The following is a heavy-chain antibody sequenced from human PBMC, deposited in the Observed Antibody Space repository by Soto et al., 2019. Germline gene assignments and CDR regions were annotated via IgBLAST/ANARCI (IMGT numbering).Heavy chain of an antibody. CDR2: IIPIFGTA. CDR3: ARVYYDSRGSSPYYYYYGMDV. J-gene: IGHJ6*02. D-gene: IGHD3-22*01. CDR1: GGTFSSYA. V-gene: IGHV1-69*12. Sequence: QVQLVQSGAEVKKPGSSVKVSCKASGGTFSSYAISWVRQAPGQGLEWMGGIIPIFGTANYAQKFQGRVTITADESTSTAYMELSSLRSEDTAVYYCARVYYDSRGSSPYYYYYGMDVWGQGTTVTVSS.